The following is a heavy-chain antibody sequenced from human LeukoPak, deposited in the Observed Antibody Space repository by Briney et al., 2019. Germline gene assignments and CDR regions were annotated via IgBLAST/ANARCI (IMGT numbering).Heavy chain of an antibody. D-gene: IGHD2-8*01. J-gene: IGHJ3*02. CDR1: GYTFTGYY. V-gene: IGHV1-2*02. CDR3: ARRYCTNGVCYHDRGAFDI. CDR2: INPNSGGT. Sequence: GASVKVSCKASGYTFTGYYMHWVRQAPGQGLEWMGWINPNSGGTNYAQKFQGRVTMTRDTSISTAYMELSSLRSEDTAVYYCARRYCTNGVCYHDRGAFDIWGQGTMVPVSS.